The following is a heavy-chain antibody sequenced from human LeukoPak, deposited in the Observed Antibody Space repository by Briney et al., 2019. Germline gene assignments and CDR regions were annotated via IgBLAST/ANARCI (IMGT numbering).Heavy chain of an antibody. Sequence: ASVKVSCKASGYSFTSNYIHWVRQAPGQGLEWMGLIYPRDGSTSYAQKFQGRVTITAVESMRTAYMELSSLRSEDTGVYYCARGWLAETTVVTPYNYWGQGTLVTVSS. D-gene: IGHD4-23*01. CDR2: IYPRDGST. V-gene: IGHV1-46*01. CDR3: ARGWLAETTVVTPYNY. J-gene: IGHJ4*02. CDR1: GYSFTSNY.